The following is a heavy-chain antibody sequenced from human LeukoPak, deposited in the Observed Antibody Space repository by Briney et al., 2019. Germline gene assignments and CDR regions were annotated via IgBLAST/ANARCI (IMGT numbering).Heavy chain of an antibody. Sequence: SETLSLTCPVSGGSINTGGYSWSWIRQPPGKGLEWIGYIYPSGSTDYSPSLKSRITMSIDRSKNQFSLRLSSVTAADTAVYYCARGEKDIVVVPAAIHAFDIWGQGTMVTVSS. CDR2: IYPSGST. J-gene: IGHJ3*02. V-gene: IGHV4-30-2*01. CDR3: ARGEKDIVVVPAAIHAFDI. CDR1: GGSINTGGYS. D-gene: IGHD2-2*02.